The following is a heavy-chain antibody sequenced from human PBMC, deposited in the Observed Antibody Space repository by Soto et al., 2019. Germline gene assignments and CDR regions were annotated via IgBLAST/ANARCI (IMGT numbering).Heavy chain of an antibody. CDR1: GFTFSNYG. CDR3: ARERRAEEDI. V-gene: IGHV3-33*01. J-gene: IGHJ3*02. CDR2: IWYVGSNK. Sequence: QVQLVESGGGVVQPGRSLRLSCAASGFTFSNYGMHWVRQAPGKGLEWVAVIWYVGSNKYYADSVKGRFTISRNNSKNMLYLQMNSLRAEDTAVYYCARERRAEEDIWGQGTMVTVSS.